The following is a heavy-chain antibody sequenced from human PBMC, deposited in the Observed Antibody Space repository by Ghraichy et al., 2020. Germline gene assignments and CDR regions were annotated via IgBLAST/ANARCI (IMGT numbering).Heavy chain of an antibody. CDR3: VKGQGPVMFIPGKGVFRS. V-gene: IGHV3-64D*06. D-gene: IGHD3-16*01. Sequence: GGSLRLSCSASGFSFISYAIHWVRQAPGKGLEYLSAVNNGGNTYYAVSVKGRFTISRDNSKNTVYLQMSSLRRDDTAVYYCVKGQGPVMFIPGKGVFRSWGQGTLVTVSP. CDR1: GFSFISYA. CDR2: VNNGGNT. J-gene: IGHJ5*02.